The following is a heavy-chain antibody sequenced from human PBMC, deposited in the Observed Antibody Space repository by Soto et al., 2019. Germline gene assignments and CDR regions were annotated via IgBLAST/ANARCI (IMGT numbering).Heavy chain of an antibody. CDR2: INEDGSEK. V-gene: IGHV3-7*03. Sequence: GGSLRLSCAASGFTFSSFYVSWVRQAQGKGLEWVANINEDGSEKYYVGSVKGRFTVSRDNAKSSLYLQMNSLKASDTAMYYCARLAQYSSSWYPIYYYGMDVWGQGTTVTVSS. CDR3: ARLAQYSSSWYPIYYYGMDV. CDR1: GFTFSSFY. J-gene: IGHJ6*02. D-gene: IGHD6-13*01.